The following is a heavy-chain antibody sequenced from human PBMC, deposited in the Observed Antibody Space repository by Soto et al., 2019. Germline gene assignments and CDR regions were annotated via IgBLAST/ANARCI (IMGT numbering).Heavy chain of an antibody. Sequence: SETLSLTCAVYGWSFSGYYWTWISQPAGTGLEWIGEINHSGSTNYNPSLKSRVTISVDTSKNQFSLKLTSVTAADTAVYYCARGDYYDSNGPFSDAFDIWGQGTLVT. J-gene: IGHJ3*02. CDR2: INHSGST. D-gene: IGHD3-22*01. CDR1: GWSFSGYY. CDR3: ARGDYYDSNGPFSDAFDI. V-gene: IGHV4-34*01.